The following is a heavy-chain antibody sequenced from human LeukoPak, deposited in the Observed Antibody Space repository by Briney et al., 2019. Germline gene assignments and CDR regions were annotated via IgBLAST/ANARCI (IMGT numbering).Heavy chain of an antibody. CDR1: GDSVTSGGYF. CDR3: ARDVVVTSSPDAFDI. Sequence: SETLSLTCAVSGDSVTSGGYFWTWIRQHPGKGLEWIGSISNSGTTSYNPSLKIRVSISLDTSNNHFSLRLGSVTAADTVVYFCARDVVVTSSPDAFDIWGQGTMVTVSS. J-gene: IGHJ3*02. CDR2: ISNSGTT. D-gene: IGHD2-21*02. V-gene: IGHV4-31*11.